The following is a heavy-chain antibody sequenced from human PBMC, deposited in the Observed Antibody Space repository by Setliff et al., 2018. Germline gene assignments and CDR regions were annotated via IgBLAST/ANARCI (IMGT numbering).Heavy chain of an antibody. CDR2: IYYTGIT. J-gene: IGHJ4*02. D-gene: IGHD5-12*01. CDR1: GDSINTPTYH. Sequence: ETLSLTCTVSGDSINTPTYHWGWVRQPPGKGLEWIGLIYYTGITYYNPSLKSRVTISEDMSENQISLKLSSVTAADTAVYYCARRDIVAQTSYDFWGMTDYWGQGTLVTVSS. CDR3: ARRDIVAQTSYDFWGMTDY. V-gene: IGHV4-39*01.